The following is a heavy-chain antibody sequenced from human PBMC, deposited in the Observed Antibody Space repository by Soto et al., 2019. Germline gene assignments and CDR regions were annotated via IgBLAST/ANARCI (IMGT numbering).Heavy chain of an antibody. CDR2: INPSGGST. V-gene: IGHV1-46*03. Sequence: QVQLVQSGAEVKKPGASVKVSCKASGYTFTSYYMHWVRQAPGQGLEWMGIINPSGGSTSYAQKFQGRVTMTRDTSTSTVYMELSSLRSEDTAVYYCARDAPLFYYYDSTDHDAFDIWGQGTMVTVSS. D-gene: IGHD3-22*01. J-gene: IGHJ3*02. CDR3: ARDAPLFYYYDSTDHDAFDI. CDR1: GYTFTSYY.